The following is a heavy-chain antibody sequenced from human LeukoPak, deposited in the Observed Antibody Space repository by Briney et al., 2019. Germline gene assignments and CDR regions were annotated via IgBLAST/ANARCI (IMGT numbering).Heavy chain of an antibody. CDR3: AKDSEGGTYFYDYMDV. CDR1: GFTFSNAW. Sequence: PGGSLRLSCAASGFTFSNAWMSWVRQAPGKGLEWVGRIKSKTDGGTTDYAAPVKGRFTISRDNAKNSLYLQMNSLRREDTALYYCAKDSEGGTYFYDYMDVWGKGTMVTVSS. V-gene: IGHV3-15*05. J-gene: IGHJ6*03. CDR2: IKSKTDGGTT. D-gene: IGHD1-26*01.